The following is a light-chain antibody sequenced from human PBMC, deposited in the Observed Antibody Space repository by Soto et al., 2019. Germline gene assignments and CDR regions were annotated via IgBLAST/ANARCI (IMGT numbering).Light chain of an antibody. V-gene: IGLV2-8*01. J-gene: IGLJ3*02. CDR1: TSDVRGSYY. CDR2: EIS. Sequence: QSALTQPPSASGSPGQSVTISCTGTTSDVRGSYYVSWYQQHPGKAPKLLIYEISKRASGVPARFSGSKSGNTASLTVSRLQAEDEADYYCSSDAGTDKRVFGGGTKVTVL. CDR3: SSDAGTDKRV.